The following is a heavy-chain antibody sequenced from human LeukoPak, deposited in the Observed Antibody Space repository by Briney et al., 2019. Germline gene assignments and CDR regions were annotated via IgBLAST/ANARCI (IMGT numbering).Heavy chain of an antibody. CDR3: ARGRNNWNQRGYYYYMDV. V-gene: IGHV4-34*01. D-gene: IGHD1-20*01. Sequence: SETLSLTCAVYGGSFSGYYWSWIRQPPGKGLEWIGEINHSGSTNYNPSLKSRVTISVDTSKNQFSLKLSSVTAADTAVYYCARGRNNWNQRGYYYYMDVWGKGTTVTVSS. CDR2: INHSGST. CDR1: GGSFSGYY. J-gene: IGHJ6*03.